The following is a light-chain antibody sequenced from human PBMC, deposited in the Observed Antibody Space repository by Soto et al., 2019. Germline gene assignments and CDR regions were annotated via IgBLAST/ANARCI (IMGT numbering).Light chain of an antibody. V-gene: IGKV3-20*01. CDR2: DAS. CDR3: QQCNSWPPVT. CDR1: QTVRNNY. J-gene: IGKJ4*01. Sequence: EFVLTQSPGTLSLSPGERATLSCRASQTVRNNYLAWYQQKPGQAPRLLIYDASSRATGIPDRFSGGGSGTEFTLTIDSLQSEDFAVYYCQQCNSWPPVTFGGGTKVDIK.